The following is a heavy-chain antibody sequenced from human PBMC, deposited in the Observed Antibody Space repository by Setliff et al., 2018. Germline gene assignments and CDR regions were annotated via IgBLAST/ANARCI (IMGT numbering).Heavy chain of an antibody. D-gene: IGHD3-3*01. Sequence: NPSETLSLTCTVSGASISDFYWTWIRQPAGKELEWIGRVSASGSTTYNPSLKSRVTMSIDTSTNQISLNLTSVTAADTAMYYCARERTIFGILVISGWFDPWGQGTVVTVSS. J-gene: IGHJ5*02. V-gene: IGHV4-4*07. CDR2: VSASGST. CDR3: ARERTIFGILVISGWFDP. CDR1: GASISDFY.